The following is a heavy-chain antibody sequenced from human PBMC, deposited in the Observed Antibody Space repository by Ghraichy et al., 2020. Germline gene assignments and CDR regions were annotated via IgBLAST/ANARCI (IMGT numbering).Heavy chain of an antibody. J-gene: IGHJ4*02. Sequence: GGSLRLSCAASGFTFSSYSMNWVRQAPGKGLEWVSSISSSSSYIYYADSVKGRFTISRDNDKNSLYLQMNSLRAENTAVYYCARDSPTATVPFDYWGQGTLVTVS. CDR1: GFTFSSYS. CDR3: ARDSPTATVPFDY. D-gene: IGHD4-17*01. CDR2: ISSSSSYI. V-gene: IGHV3-21*01.